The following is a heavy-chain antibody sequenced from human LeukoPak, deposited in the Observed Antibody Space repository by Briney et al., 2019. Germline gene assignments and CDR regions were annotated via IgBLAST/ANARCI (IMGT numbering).Heavy chain of an antibody. Sequence: SETLSLTCTVSGASISSYFWSWIRQSPGKGLGWIGYIYYSGSTNYNPSLKRRDTMSVDTSKNQFSLKLSSVTAADTAVYYCARHPWNYDSSGYFSDRNDAFDIWGQGTMVTVSS. CDR1: GASISSYF. CDR2: IYYSGST. D-gene: IGHD3-22*01. V-gene: IGHV4-59*08. CDR3: ARHPWNYDSSGYFSDRNDAFDI. J-gene: IGHJ3*02.